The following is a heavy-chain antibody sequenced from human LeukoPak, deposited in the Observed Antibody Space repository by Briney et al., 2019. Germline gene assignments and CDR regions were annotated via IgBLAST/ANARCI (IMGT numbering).Heavy chain of an antibody. J-gene: IGHJ4*02. D-gene: IGHD5-12*01. CDR2: ISGNGDNT. V-gene: IGHV3-23*01. CDR3: AGQWLRLGPIDY. Sequence: GRSLRLSCAASGFTFSSYVMHWVRQAPGKGLEWLSSISGNGDNTYYADSVKGRFTISRDNSKDTLYLQMNSLRVDDTAVYYCAGQWLRLGPIDYWGQGTLVSVSS. CDR1: GFTFSSYV.